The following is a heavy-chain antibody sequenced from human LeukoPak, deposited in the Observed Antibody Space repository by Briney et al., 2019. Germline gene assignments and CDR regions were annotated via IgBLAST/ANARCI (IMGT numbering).Heavy chain of an antibody. CDR2: IYTGGST. D-gene: IGHD3-9*01. J-gene: IGHJ6*04. Sequence: GGSLRLSCAASEFIVSSNYMSWVRQAPGKGLEWVSVIYTGGSTYYADSVKGRFTISRDNSKNTLYLQVNSLRADDTAVYYCARDHPYILTGPGFMDVWGKGTSVTVSS. CDR3: ARDHPYILTGPGFMDV. V-gene: IGHV3-53*01. CDR1: EFIVSSNY.